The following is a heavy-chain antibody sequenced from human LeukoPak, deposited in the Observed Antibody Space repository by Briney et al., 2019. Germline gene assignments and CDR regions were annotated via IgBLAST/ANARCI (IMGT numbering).Heavy chain of an antibody. CDR2: IYYSGST. CDR1: GGSISSSSYY. Sequence: SETLSLTCAVSGGSISSSSYYWGWIRQPPGKGLEWIGSIYYSGSTYYNPSLKSRVSISVHTSKNQFSLKLRSVTAADTAVYYCARHVRGHDYVWGSYPSPFAYWGQGTLVTVSS. CDR3: ARHVRGHDYVWGSYPSPFAY. J-gene: IGHJ4*02. V-gene: IGHV4-39*01. D-gene: IGHD3-16*02.